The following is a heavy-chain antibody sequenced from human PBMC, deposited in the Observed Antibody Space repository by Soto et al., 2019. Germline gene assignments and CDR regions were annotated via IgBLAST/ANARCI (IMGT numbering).Heavy chain of an antibody. J-gene: IGHJ4*02. V-gene: IGHV3-33*01. D-gene: IGHD2-21*02. CDR3: ARVTSTYCGGDCYAYYFDY. Sequence: QVQLVESGGGVVQPGRSLRLSCAASGFTFSSYGMRWVRQAPGKGLEWVAVIWYDGSNKYYADSVKGRFTISRDNSKNTLYLQMNSLRAEDTAVYYCARVTSTYCGGDCYAYYFDYWGQGTLVTVSS. CDR2: IWYDGSNK. CDR1: GFTFSSYG.